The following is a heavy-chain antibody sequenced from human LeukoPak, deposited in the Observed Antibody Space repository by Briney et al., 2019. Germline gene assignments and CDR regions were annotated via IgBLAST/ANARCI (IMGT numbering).Heavy chain of an antibody. CDR3: ARIRRLLWFGELLGYFDY. D-gene: IGHD3-10*01. J-gene: IGHJ4*02. Sequence: SETLSLTCAVYGGSFSGYYWSWMRHPPGKGLEWIGEINHSGSTNYNPSLKSRVTISVDTSKNQFSLKLSSVTAADTAVYYCARIRRLLWFGELLGYFDYWGQGTLVTVSS. CDR1: GGSFSGYY. CDR2: INHSGST. V-gene: IGHV4-34*01.